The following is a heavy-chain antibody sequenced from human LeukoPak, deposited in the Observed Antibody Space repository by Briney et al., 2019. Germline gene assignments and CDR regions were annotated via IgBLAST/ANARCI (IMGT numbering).Heavy chain of an antibody. CDR1: GFTFDDYG. CDR3: AKGGDGDYPYYFDY. Sequence: GGSLRLSCAASGFTFDDYGMSWVRQAPGKGLEWVSGINWNGGSTGYADSVKGRFTISRDNAKNSLYLQMNSLRAEDMALYYCAKGGDGDYPYYFDYWGQGTLVTVSS. J-gene: IGHJ4*02. V-gene: IGHV3-20*04. D-gene: IGHD4-17*01. CDR2: INWNGGST.